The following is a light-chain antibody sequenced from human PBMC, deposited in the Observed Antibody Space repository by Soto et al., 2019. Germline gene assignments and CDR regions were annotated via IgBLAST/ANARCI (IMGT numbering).Light chain of an antibody. CDR1: QSVCRNY. Sequence: EIVLTQSPGTLSLSPGERVTLSCRASQSVCRNYLAWYQQRPGQAPRLLIYGVARRATGIPDRFSGSGSGTDLTLTISRLEPEDLAVYYCQQYCISPWTFGQGTKVDIK. V-gene: IGKV3-20*01. J-gene: IGKJ1*01. CDR3: QQYCISPWT. CDR2: GVA.